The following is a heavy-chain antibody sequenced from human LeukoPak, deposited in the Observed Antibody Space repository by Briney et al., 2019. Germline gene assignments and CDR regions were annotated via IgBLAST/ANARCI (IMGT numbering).Heavy chain of an antibody. Sequence: QAGGSLRLSCTASGFTLSTYAMSWVRQAPGKGLEWVSAISGSGGSTYYADSVKGRFTISRDNSKNTLYLQMNSLRAGDTAVYYCAIYVEGYWGQGTLVTVSS. D-gene: IGHD3-16*01. V-gene: IGHV3-23*01. J-gene: IGHJ4*02. CDR1: GFTLSTYA. CDR2: ISGSGGST. CDR3: AIYVEGY.